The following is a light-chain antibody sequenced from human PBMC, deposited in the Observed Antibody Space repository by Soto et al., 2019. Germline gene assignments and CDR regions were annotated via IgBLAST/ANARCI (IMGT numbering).Light chain of an antibody. V-gene: IGLV2-14*01. CDR2: QAS. CDR1: TDDIGLYSF. J-gene: IGLJ2*01. Sequence: QSALTQPASLSGSPGQSITISCTGTTDDIGLYSFVSWYEQHPGKAPKLIIYQASHRTSGVSDRFSGSKSGTTASLTISGLQPEAEADYYCSSFTADTTVVFGGGTKLTVL. CDR3: SSFTADTTVV.